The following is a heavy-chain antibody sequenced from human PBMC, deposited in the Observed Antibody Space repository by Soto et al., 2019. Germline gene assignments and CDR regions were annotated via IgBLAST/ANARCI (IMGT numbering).Heavy chain of an antibody. CDR1: GYSFTIYW. Sequence: EVQLVQSGAEVKQPGESLKISCKASGYSFTIYWIGWVRQMPGKGLEWMGIIYPGDSDTRYSPSFQGQVTISADKSIRPAHLEWGSLEAPGTAMYYCARRGGGGVDVWGQGTTVTVSS. V-gene: IGHV5-51*01. D-gene: IGHD3-16*01. CDR3: ARRGGGGVDV. J-gene: IGHJ6*02. CDR2: IYPGDSDT.